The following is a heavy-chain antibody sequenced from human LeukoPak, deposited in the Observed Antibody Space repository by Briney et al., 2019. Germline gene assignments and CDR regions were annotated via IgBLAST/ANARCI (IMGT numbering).Heavy chain of an antibody. D-gene: IGHD2-15*01. J-gene: IGHJ4*02. CDR3: TTRSPARYCSDGACYSSADY. CDR2: ISSSSSTI. CDR1: GFTFSSYS. Sequence: GGSLRLSCAASGFTFSSYSMNWVRQAPGKGLEWVSYISSSSSTIYYADSVKGRFTISRDNAKNSLYLQMNSLRADDTAVYYCTTRSPARYCSDGACYSSADYWGQGTLVTVSS. V-gene: IGHV3-48*01.